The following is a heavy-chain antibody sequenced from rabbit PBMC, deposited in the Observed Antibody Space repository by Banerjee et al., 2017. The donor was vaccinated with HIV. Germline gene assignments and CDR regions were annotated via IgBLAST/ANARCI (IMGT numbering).Heavy chain of an antibody. CDR2: INTSSGNT. Sequence: QEQLEESGGDLVKPEGSLTLTCTASGFSFSNKCVMCWVRQAPGKGLEWIACINTSSGNTVYANWAKGRFTISRSASLNTVDLRVTSLTAADTATYFCARRGGADSSYSFKLWGPGTLVTVS. V-gene: IGHV1S43*01. CDR3: ARRGGADSSYSFKL. D-gene: IGHD8-1*01. CDR1: GFSFSNKCV. J-gene: IGHJ4*01.